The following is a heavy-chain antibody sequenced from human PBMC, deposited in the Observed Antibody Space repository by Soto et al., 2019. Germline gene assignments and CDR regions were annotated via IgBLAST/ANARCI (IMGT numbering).Heavy chain of an antibody. CDR1: GLTFSNAW. Sequence: EVQLVESGGGLVKPGGSLRLSCAASGLTFSNAWMSWVRQAPGKGLEWVGRIKSKTDGGTTDYAAPVKGRFSISRDDSKNTLYLQMNSLKIEDTAVYYCTTLGITMIVARSEGMDVWGQGTTVTVSS. D-gene: IGHD3-22*01. J-gene: IGHJ6*02. CDR3: TTLGITMIVARSEGMDV. CDR2: IKSKTDGGTT. V-gene: IGHV3-15*01.